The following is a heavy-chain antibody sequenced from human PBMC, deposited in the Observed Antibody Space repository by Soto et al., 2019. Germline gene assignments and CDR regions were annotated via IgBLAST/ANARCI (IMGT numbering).Heavy chain of an antibody. V-gene: IGHV3-23*01. J-gene: IGHJ4*02. Sequence: GGSLRLSCAASGFTFNGYAMTWVRQAPGKGLEWVSAISGSGGSTYYADSVKGRFTISRDNSKNTLYLQMNSLRAEDTAVYYCAKDGGGYLFFDYWGQGTLVTVSS. CDR1: GFTFNGYA. CDR3: AKDGGGYLFFDY. CDR2: ISGSGGST. D-gene: IGHD5-18*01.